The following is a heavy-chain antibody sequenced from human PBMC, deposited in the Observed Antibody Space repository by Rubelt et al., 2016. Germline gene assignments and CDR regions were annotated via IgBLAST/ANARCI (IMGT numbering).Heavy chain of an antibody. V-gene: IGHV3-15*01. Sequence: QAPGKGLEWVGRIKSKTDGGTTDYAAPVKGRFTISRDDSKNTLYLQMNSLKTEDTAVYYCTTNYYDSSGYYRDYWGQGTLVTVSS. D-gene: IGHD3-22*01. CDR3: TTNYYDSSGYYRDY. CDR2: IKSKTDGGTT. J-gene: IGHJ4*02.